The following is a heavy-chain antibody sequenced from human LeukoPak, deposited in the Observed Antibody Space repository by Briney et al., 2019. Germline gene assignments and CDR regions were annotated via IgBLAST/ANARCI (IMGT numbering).Heavy chain of an antibody. CDR3: ARVMSWVVAATPPFDP. CDR1: GGTFSSYA. Sequence: ASVEVSCKASGGTFSSYAISWVRQAPGQGLEWMGGIIPIFGTANYAQKFQGRVTITADESTSTAYMELSSLRSEDTAVYYCARVMSWVVAATPPFDPWGQGTLVTVSS. D-gene: IGHD2-15*01. CDR2: IIPIFGTA. V-gene: IGHV1-69*13. J-gene: IGHJ5*02.